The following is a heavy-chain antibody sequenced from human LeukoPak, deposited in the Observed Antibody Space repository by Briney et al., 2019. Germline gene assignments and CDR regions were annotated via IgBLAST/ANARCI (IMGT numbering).Heavy chain of an antibody. J-gene: IGHJ4*02. Sequence: SETLSLTCTVSGASISSGTYYRTWIRRHPGKGLEWIGYVRYGGNTYYNPSLKSRVAISVDASKNQLSLKLNSVTAADTAVYYCARSDSRGYHYVYWGQGTLVTVSS. V-gene: IGHV4-31*03. D-gene: IGHD3-22*01. CDR1: GASISSGTYY. CDR3: ARSDSRGYHYVY. CDR2: VRYGGNT.